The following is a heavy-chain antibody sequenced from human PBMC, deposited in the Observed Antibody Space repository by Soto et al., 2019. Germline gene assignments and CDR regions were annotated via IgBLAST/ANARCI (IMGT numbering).Heavy chain of an antibody. CDR3: ARDLGYCSGGSCYDPSYYYYGMDV. Sequence: GASVKVSCKASGGTFSSYAISWVRQAPGQGLEWMGGIIPIFGTANYARKFQGRVTITADKSTSTAYMELSSLRSEDTAVYYCARDLGYCSGGSCYDPSYYYYGMDVWGQGTTVTVSS. CDR1: GGTFSSYA. J-gene: IGHJ6*02. D-gene: IGHD2-15*01. CDR2: IIPIFGTA. V-gene: IGHV1-69*06.